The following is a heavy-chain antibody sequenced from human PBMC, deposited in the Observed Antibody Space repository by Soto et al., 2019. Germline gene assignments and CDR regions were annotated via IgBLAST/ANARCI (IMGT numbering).Heavy chain of an antibody. CDR3: ARGGIGSQSYAFDI. V-gene: IGHV1-69*06. CDR2: IIPKFSTS. CDR1: GGTFNNYA. D-gene: IGHD1-26*01. Sequence: QVQLVQSGAELKKPGSSVRVSCKASGGTFNNYAVHWVRQAPGQGLEWMGGIIPKFSTSSSAQKFQGRVTMNVDSSTNKAYMELISLRSEDTALYYCARGGIGSQSYAFDIWGQGTAVTVSS. J-gene: IGHJ3*02.